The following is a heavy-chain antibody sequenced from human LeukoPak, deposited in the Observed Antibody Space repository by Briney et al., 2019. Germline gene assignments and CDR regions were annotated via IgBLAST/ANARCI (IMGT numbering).Heavy chain of an antibody. CDR3: ARDTHYDFWSGYLYYYYYYMDV. Sequence: GGSLRLSCVASGLTFSNYWMSWVRQAPRKGLEWVANIKQDGSEKYYVDSVKGRFTISRDNAKNSLYLQMNSLRAEDTAVYYCARDTHYDFWSGYLYYYYYYMDVWGKGTTVTVSS. CDR2: IKQDGSEK. V-gene: IGHV3-7*01. CDR1: GLTFSNYW. J-gene: IGHJ6*03. D-gene: IGHD3-3*01.